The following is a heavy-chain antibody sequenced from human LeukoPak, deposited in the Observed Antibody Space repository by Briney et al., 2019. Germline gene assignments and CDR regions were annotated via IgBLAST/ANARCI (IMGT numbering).Heavy chain of an antibody. CDR1: GGSISSHY. V-gene: IGHV4-59*11. CDR3: ARVRYSSGWYSYYFDY. J-gene: IGHJ4*02. CDR2: IYYRGST. Sequence: SETLSLTCTVSGGSISSHYWSWIRQPPGEGLEWIGYIYYRGSTNYNPSLKSRVTISVDTSKNQFSLKLSSVTAADTAVYYCARVRYSSGWYSYYFDYWGQGTLVTVSS. D-gene: IGHD6-19*01.